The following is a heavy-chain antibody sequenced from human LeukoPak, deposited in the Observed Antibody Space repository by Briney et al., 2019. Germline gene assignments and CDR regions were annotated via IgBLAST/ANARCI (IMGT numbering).Heavy chain of an antibody. Sequence: PSETLSLTXAVSGYSISSGYYWGWIREPPGKGLEWIGSIYHSGSTYYNPSLKSRVTISVDTSKNQFSLKLSSVTAADTAVYYCARHIAYYYDSSGQEDAFDIWGQGTMVTVSS. CDR2: IYHSGST. D-gene: IGHD3-22*01. V-gene: IGHV4-38-2*01. CDR3: ARHIAYYYDSSGQEDAFDI. J-gene: IGHJ3*02. CDR1: GYSISSGYY.